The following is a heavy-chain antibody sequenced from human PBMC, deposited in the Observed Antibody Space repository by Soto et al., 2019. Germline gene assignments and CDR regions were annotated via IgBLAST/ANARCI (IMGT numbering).Heavy chain of an antibody. CDR1: GGTFSSYA. CDR3: ARVTITIFGWVGWFDT. D-gene: IGHD3-3*01. Sequence: QVQLVQSGAEVKQPGSSVKVSCTASGGTFSSYAISWVRQAPGQGLEWVGGIIPIVGTANYAQKFQGRVTITADKSPSTAYMELSSLRSEDTGVYYCARVTITIFGWVGWFDTWGQGTLVTVSS. V-gene: IGHV1-69*06. J-gene: IGHJ5*02. CDR2: IIPIVGTA.